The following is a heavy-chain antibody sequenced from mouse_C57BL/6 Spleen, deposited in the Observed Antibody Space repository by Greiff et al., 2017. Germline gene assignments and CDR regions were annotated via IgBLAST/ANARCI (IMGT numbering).Heavy chain of an antibody. CDR2: IDPNSGGT. V-gene: IGHV1-72*01. J-gene: IGHJ1*03. Sequence: VQLQQPGAELVKPGASVKLSCKASGYTFTSYWMHWVKQRPGRGLEWIGRIDPNSGGTKYNEKFKSKATLTVDKPSSTAYMQRSRLTSEDSAVYYCATNYGNYEYFDVWGTGTTVTVSS. D-gene: IGHD2-1*01. CDR1: GYTFTSYW. CDR3: ATNYGNYEYFDV.